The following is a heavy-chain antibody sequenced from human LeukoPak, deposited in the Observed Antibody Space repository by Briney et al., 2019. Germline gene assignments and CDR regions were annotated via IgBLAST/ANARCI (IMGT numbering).Heavy chain of an antibody. CDR1: GYSFTSYW. V-gene: IGHV5-51*01. CDR3: ARQLVLRYFDWFSDY. J-gene: IGHJ4*02. CDR2: IYPGDSDT. Sequence: PGESLKISCKGSGYSFTSYWIGWVRQMPGKGLEWMGIIYPGDSDTRYSPSFQGQVTISADKSISTAYLQWSSLKASDTAMYYCARQLVLRYFDWFSDYWGQGTLVTVSS. D-gene: IGHD3-9*01.